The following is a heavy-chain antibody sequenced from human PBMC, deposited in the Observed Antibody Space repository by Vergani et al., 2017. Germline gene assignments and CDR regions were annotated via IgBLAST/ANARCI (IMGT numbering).Heavy chain of an antibody. J-gene: IGHJ3*01. CDR3: VKDLGDSSGEDAFDF. V-gene: IGHV3-64D*06. CDR2: ISSNGGST. Sequence: EVQLVESGGGLVQPGGSLRLSCSASGFTFSSYAMHWVRQAPGKGLEYGSAISSNGGSTYYADSVKGRFTISRDNSKNTLYLQMSSLRAEDTAVYYCVKDLGDSSGEDAFDFWGQGTMVTVSS. D-gene: IGHD3-22*01. CDR1: GFTFSSYA.